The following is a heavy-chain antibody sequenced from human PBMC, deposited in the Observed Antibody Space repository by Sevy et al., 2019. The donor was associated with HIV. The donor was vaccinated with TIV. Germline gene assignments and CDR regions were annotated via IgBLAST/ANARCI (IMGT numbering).Heavy chain of an antibody. Sequence: GGSLRLSCAASGFSISSFWMNWVRQAPGKGLEWVSAIYAGGNTYYADSVKGRFTISRDNSKNTVYLQMNSLRVEDTAVYYCARETLSGHNLWGQGTLVTVSS. D-gene: IGHD5-12*01. J-gene: IGHJ4*02. CDR1: GFSISSFW. V-gene: IGHV3-53*01. CDR3: ARETLSGHNL. CDR2: IYAGGNT.